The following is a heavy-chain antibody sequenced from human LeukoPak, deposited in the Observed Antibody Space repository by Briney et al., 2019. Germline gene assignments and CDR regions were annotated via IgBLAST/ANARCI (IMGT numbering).Heavy chain of an antibody. D-gene: IGHD3-10*01. Sequence: GGSLRLSCAASGFTFSNAWMSWVRQAPGKGLGGVGRIKSKTDDGKTDSAAPVKGRFTISRDDSKNTLYVQMNSLKTEDTAMYYCTTGPYDYGSGTYYHWGQGTLVTVSS. CDR1: GFTFSNAW. CDR2: IKSKTDDGKT. V-gene: IGHV3-15*01. J-gene: IGHJ4*02. CDR3: TTGPYDYGSGTYYH.